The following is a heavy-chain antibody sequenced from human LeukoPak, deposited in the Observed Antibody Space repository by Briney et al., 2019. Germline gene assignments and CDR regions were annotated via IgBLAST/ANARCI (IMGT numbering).Heavy chain of an antibody. Sequence: GASVKVSCKASGYTFTGYYMHWVRQAPGQGLEWMGWINPNSGGTNYAQKFQGRVTMTRDTSISTAYMELSRLRSDDTAVYYCARVDDSSGYTLDYWGQGTLVTVSS. CDR2: INPNSGGT. CDR1: GYTFTGYY. CDR3: ARVDDSSGYTLDY. J-gene: IGHJ4*02. D-gene: IGHD3-22*01. V-gene: IGHV1-2*02.